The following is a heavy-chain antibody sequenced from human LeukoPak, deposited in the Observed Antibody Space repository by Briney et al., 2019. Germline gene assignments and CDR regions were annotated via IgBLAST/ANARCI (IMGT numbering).Heavy chain of an antibody. CDR1: GFTFSSYG. J-gene: IGHJ2*01. Sequence: GRSLRLSCAASGFTFSSYGMHWVRQAPGKGLEWVALISYDGSNKYYADSVKGRFTISRDNSKNTLYLQMNSLRAEDTAVYYCAKDVAGGITHWYFDLRGRGTLVTVSS. D-gene: IGHD6-13*01. CDR3: AKDVAGGITHWYFDL. CDR2: ISYDGSNK. V-gene: IGHV3-30*18.